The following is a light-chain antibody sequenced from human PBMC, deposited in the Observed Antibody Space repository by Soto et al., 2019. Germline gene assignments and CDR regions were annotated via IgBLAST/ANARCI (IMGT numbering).Light chain of an antibody. V-gene: IGLV1-40*01. CDR3: LSYTASSTFV. J-gene: IGLJ1*01. CDR2: GNG. CDR1: SSNIGAGHD. Sequence: QSVLTQPPSVSGAPGQRVTISCTGSSSNIGAGHDVHWYQHLPGTAPKLLIYGNGNRPSGIPDRFSGSKSGTSASLAITGLQAEDEADYYCLSYTASSTFVFGTGTKVTVL.